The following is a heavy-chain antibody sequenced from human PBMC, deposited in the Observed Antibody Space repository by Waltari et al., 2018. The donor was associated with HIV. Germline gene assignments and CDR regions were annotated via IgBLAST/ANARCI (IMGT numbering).Heavy chain of an antibody. CDR2: MSGTGEHT. CDR1: GFSFVTYA. CDR3: ARHSSSHPYYYAMDV. J-gene: IGHJ6*02. Sequence: EVQLLESGGGLVQPGQSLRISCTVSGFSFVTYAMSWVRQAPGKGLWWVSAMSGTGEHTFYADSVKCRFTSARDNSKRTLYLQMNSLRAEDTALYYCARHSSSHPYYYAMDVWGQGTTVTVSS. V-gene: IGHV3-23*01. D-gene: IGHD6-13*01.